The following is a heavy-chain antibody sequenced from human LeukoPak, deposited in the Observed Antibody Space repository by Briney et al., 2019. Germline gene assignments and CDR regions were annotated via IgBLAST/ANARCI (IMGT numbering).Heavy chain of an antibody. CDR2: IYYSGST. J-gene: IGHJ6*02. CDR3: TRSWDPNYYYYGMDV. D-gene: IGHD6-13*01. Sequence: SETLSLTCTVSGGSISSSSYYWGWIRQPSGKGLEWIGSIYYSGSTNYNPSLKSRVTISVDTSKNQFSLKLSSVTAADTAVYYCTRSWDPNYYYYGMDVWGQGTTVTVSS. CDR1: GGSISSSSYY. V-gene: IGHV4-39*07.